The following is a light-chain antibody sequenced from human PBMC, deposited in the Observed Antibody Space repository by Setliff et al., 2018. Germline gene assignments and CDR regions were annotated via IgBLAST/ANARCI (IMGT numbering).Light chain of an antibody. J-gene: IGLJ2*01. V-gene: IGLV2-11*01. CDR2: DVS. Sequence: QSALAQPRSVSGSPGQSVTISCTGTSSDVGGYNYVSWYQQHPGKAPKLMIYDVSKRPSGVPDRFSGSKSGNTASLTISGLQAEDEADYYCCSYAGSYTSFGGWTKVTVL. CDR1: SSDVGGYNY. CDR3: CSYAGSYTS.